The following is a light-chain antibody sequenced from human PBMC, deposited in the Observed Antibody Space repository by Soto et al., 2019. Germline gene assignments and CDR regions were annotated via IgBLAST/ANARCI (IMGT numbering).Light chain of an antibody. CDR1: HTFAKY. Sequence: LWTMSKENLSLSPGEKATLSSPVSHTFAKYYACYQQKPGQPPRLFIYDASNRPTGIPARFSGSGSGTDVTLTIISLLHAEAGVRYCSQLSEFLPLPFGGGTNVDI. J-gene: IGKJ4*01. CDR3: SQLSEFLPLP. CDR2: DAS. V-gene: IGKV3-11*01.